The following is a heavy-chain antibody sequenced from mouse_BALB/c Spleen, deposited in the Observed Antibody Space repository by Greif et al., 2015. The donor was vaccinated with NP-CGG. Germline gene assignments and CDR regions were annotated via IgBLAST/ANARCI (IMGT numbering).Heavy chain of an antibody. V-gene: IGHV1S126*01. CDR3: ARQGGYGTRYFDY. CDR1: GYSFTSYW. CDR2: IDPSDSET. Sequence: VKLMESGPQLVRPGASVKISCKASGYSFTSYWMHWVKQRPGQGLEWIGMIDPSDSETRLNQKFKDKATLTVDKSSSTAYMQLSSPTSEDSAVYYCARQGGYGTRYFDYWGQGTTLTVSS. D-gene: IGHD3-1*01. J-gene: IGHJ2*01.